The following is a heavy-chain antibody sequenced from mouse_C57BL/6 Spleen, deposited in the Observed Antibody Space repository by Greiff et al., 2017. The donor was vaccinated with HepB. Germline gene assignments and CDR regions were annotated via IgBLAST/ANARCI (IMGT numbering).Heavy chain of an antibody. Sequence: QVQLQQSGAELVRPGASVTLSCKASGYTFTDYEMHWVKQTPVHGLEWIGAIDPETGGTAYNQKFKGKAILTADKSSSTAYMELRSLTSEDSAVYYCTGRGTAQATGGYWGQGTTLTVSS. CDR1: GYTFTDYE. CDR2: IDPETGGT. J-gene: IGHJ2*01. CDR3: TGRGTAQATGGY. D-gene: IGHD3-2*02. V-gene: IGHV1-15*01.